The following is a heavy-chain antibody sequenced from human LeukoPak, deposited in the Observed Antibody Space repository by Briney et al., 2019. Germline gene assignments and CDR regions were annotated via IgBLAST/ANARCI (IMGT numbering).Heavy chain of an antibody. CDR1: GFTFSSYA. CDR3: ARDSSSGWYYFDY. J-gene: IGHJ4*02. CDR2: ISYDGSNK. D-gene: IGHD6-19*01. V-gene: IGHV3-30-3*01. Sequence: HPGGSLRLSCAASGFTFSSYAMHWVRQAPGKGLEWVAVISYDGSNKYYADSVKGRFTISRDNSKNTLYLQMNSLRAEDTAVYYCARDSSSGWYYFDYWGQGTLVTVSS.